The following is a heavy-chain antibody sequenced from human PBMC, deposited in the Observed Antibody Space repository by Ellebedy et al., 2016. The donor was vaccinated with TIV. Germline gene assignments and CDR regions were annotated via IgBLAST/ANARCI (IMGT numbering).Heavy chain of an antibody. Sequence: GESLKISCVASGFTFSSYGMHWVRQAPGKGLEWVAVIWYDGSNKYYAESGKGRFTISRDNSKNTLDLQMNSLRAEDTAVYYCARASTPTYGCFDYWGQGTLVTVSS. V-gene: IGHV3-33*01. D-gene: IGHD3-10*01. CDR3: ARASTPTYGCFDY. J-gene: IGHJ4*02. CDR2: IWYDGSNK. CDR1: GFTFSSYG.